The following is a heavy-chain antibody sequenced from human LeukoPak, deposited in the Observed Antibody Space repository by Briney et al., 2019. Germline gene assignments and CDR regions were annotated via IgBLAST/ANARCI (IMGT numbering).Heavy chain of an antibody. V-gene: IGHV3-30*04. D-gene: IGHD3-22*01. Sequence: GRSLRLSCAASGFTFSSYAMHWVRQAPGKGLEWVAVISYDGSNKYYADSVKGRFTISRDNSKNTLYLQMNSLRAEDTAVYYCAREDDHYYDSSGYQFGFDYWGQGTLVTVPS. CDR3: AREDDHYYDSSGYQFGFDY. J-gene: IGHJ4*02. CDR1: GFTFSSYA. CDR2: ISYDGSNK.